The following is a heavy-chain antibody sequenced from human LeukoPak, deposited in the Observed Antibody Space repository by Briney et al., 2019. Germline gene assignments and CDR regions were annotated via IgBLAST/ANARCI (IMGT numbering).Heavy chain of an antibody. CDR3: ARERGYGDYRGPGYGMDV. J-gene: IGHJ6*02. Sequence: GGSLRLSCAASGFTFSSYSMNWVRQAPGKGLEWVSSISSSSSYIYYADSVKGRFTISRDNAKNSLYLQVNSLRAEDTAVYYCARERGYGDYRGPGYGMDVWGQGTMVTVSS. D-gene: IGHD4-17*01. CDR1: GFTFSSYS. CDR2: ISSSSSYI. V-gene: IGHV3-21*01.